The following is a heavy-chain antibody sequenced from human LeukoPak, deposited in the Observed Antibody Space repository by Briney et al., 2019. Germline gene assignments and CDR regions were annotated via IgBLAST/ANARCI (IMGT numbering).Heavy chain of an antibody. CDR3: ARGGYNWNYVHYYYYMDV. J-gene: IGHJ6*03. CDR2: IIPIFGTA. D-gene: IGHD1-7*01. CDR1: GGTFSSYA. V-gene: IGHV1-69*13. Sequence: GASVKVSRKASGGTFSSYAISWVRQAPGQGLEWMGGIIPIFGTANYAQKFRGRVTITADESTSTAYMELSSLRSEDTAVYYCARGGYNWNYVHYYYYMDVWAKGPRSPSP.